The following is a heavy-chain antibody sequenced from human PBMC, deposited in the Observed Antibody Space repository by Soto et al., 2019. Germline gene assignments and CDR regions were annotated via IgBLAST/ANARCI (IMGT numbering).Heavy chain of an antibody. CDR2: IIPIFGTA. CDR3: ARAVAVPADFDY. J-gene: IGHJ4*02. D-gene: IGHD6-19*01. V-gene: IGHV1-69*13. Sequence: ASVKVSCKASGYTFSRSGISWVRQAPGQGLEWMGGIIPIFGTANYTQKFQGRVTITADESTSTAYMELSSLRSEDTAVYYCARAVAVPADFDYWGQGTLVTVSS. CDR1: GYTFSRSG.